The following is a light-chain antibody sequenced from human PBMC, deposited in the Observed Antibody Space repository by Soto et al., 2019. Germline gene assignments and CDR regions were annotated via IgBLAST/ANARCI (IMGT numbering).Light chain of an antibody. CDR3: QQRNNWPRFT. J-gene: IGKJ3*01. V-gene: IGKV3-11*01. CDR2: DAS. Sequence: EIVLTQSPATLSLSPGERATLSCRASPSVSSYLAWYQHKPGQAPRLLIYDASNMASGIPARFSGSGSGPAFTLTISSLEPEDFAVYYDQQRNNWPRFTFGPGTKVDIK. CDR1: PSVSSY.